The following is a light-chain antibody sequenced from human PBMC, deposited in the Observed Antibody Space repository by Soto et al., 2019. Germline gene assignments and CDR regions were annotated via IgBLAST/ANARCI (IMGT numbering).Light chain of an antibody. CDR2: EDN. J-gene: IGLJ2*01. Sequence: NFMLTQPHSVSASPGKTVTISCTGSSGSIASNYVQWYQQRPGSAPTTVIYEDNQRPSGVPDRFSGSIDSSSNSASLTISGLKTEDEADYYCHSDHSSNVVFGGGTKLTVL. CDR3: HSDHSSNVV. CDR1: SGSIASNY. V-gene: IGLV6-57*02.